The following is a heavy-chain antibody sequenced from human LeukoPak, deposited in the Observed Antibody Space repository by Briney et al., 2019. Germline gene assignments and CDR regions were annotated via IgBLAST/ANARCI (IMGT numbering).Heavy chain of an antibody. D-gene: IGHD6-19*01. Sequence: GGSLRLSCAASGFTFSSYAMHWVRQAPGKGLEWVAVISYDGSNKYYADSVKGRFTISRDNSKNTLYLQMNSLRSEDTAVYYCARAQRAVAGTFYYYYYMDVWGKGTTVTISS. V-gene: IGHV3-30*04. J-gene: IGHJ6*03. CDR3: ARAQRAVAGTFYYYYYMDV. CDR2: ISYDGSNK. CDR1: GFTFSSYA.